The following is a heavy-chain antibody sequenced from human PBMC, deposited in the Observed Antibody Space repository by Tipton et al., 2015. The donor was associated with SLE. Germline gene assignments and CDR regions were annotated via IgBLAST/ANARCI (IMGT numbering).Heavy chain of an antibody. Sequence: LRLSCTVSGASISTYYWSWVRQPPGKGLEWIGYVYENDFTNYNPSLKSRVTISLDPSKSQFSLRLSSVTAADTAVYYCARPSKCTGDVCYGYFDCWGQGTLVTVSS. J-gene: IGHJ4*02. V-gene: IGHV4-59*01. D-gene: IGHD2-8*02. CDR1: GASISTYY. CDR2: VYENDFT. CDR3: ARPSKCTGDVCYGYFDC.